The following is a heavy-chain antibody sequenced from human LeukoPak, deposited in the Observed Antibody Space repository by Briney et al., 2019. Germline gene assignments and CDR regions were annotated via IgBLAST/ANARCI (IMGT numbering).Heavy chain of an antibody. CDR3: ARHSTAAAYFDY. J-gene: IGHJ4*02. D-gene: IGHD4-17*01. CDR2: IYYSGNT. Sequence: PSETLSLTCTVSGDSMSSAYWSWLRQPPGKGLEWIGYIYYSGNTNYNPSLKSRVTISVDTSKNQFSLKLSSVTAADTAVYYCARHSTAAAYFDYWGQGTLVTVSS. CDR1: GDSMSSAY. V-gene: IGHV4-59*08.